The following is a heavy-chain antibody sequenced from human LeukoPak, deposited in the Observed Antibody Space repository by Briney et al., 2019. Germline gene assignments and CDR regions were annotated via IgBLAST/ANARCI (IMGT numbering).Heavy chain of an antibody. J-gene: IGHJ6*03. V-gene: IGHV3-30*03. Sequence: GGSLRLSCAASGFTFSSYSMNWVRQAPGKGLEWVAVISYDGSNKYYADSVKGRFTISRDNSKNTLYLQMNSLRAEDTAVYYCARKGTSWIYYYYMDVWGKGTTVTVSS. CDR1: GFTFSSYS. CDR2: ISYDGSNK. CDR3: ARKGTSWIYYYYMDV. D-gene: IGHD2-2*01.